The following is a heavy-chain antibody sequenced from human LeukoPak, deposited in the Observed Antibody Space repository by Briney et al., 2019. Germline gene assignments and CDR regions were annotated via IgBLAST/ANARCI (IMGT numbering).Heavy chain of an antibody. D-gene: IGHD2-2*01. Sequence: ASVKVSCKASGYTFTGYYMHWVRQAPGQGVEWMGWINPNSGGTNYAQKFQGRVTMTRDTSISTAYMELSRLRSDDTAVYYCARDRLKYCSSTSCLNTYMDVWGKGTTVTVSS. J-gene: IGHJ6*03. CDR3: ARDRLKYCSSTSCLNTYMDV. V-gene: IGHV1-2*02. CDR1: GYTFTGYY. CDR2: INPNSGGT.